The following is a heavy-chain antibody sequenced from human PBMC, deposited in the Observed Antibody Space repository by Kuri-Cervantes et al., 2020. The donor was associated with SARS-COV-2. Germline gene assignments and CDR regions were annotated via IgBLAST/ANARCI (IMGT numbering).Heavy chain of an antibody. V-gene: IGHV3-23*01. CDR3: AKSWGPILTANYFDL. D-gene: IGHD7-27*01. J-gene: IGHJ4*02. CDR2: INSGGGRI. Sequence: GESLKISCAASGFTFSIYAMAWVRQAPGKGLEWVSIINSGGGRIYYADSVKGRFTISRDDSTNTLYLQMNSLRAEDTAVFYCAKSWGPILTANYFDLWGQGTLVTVSS. CDR1: GFTFSIYA.